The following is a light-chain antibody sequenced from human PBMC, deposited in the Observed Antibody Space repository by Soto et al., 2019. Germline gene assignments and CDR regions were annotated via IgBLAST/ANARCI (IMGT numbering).Light chain of an antibody. CDR1: QSVSSTF. V-gene: IGKV3-20*01. Sequence: EIVLTQSPGSLSLSPGERATLSCRASQSVSSTFFAWYQQRPGPAPRLLMYGASSRATGLTERFSGSGSGTDFTLTISRLETEDFTGYYFQKFDSSVTFGQGTKGEIK. CDR2: GAS. J-gene: IGKJ1*01. CDR3: QKFDSSVT.